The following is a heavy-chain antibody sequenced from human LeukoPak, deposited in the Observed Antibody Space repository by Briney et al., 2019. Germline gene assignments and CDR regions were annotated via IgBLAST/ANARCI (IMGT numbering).Heavy chain of an antibody. J-gene: IGHJ4*02. Sequence: PSETWSLTCAVLGGPFLVSHWNWIRKSPEKGWDWLGEINHSGRTNYNPSLKSRVTISVDTSKSQFFLKLTSVTAADTAVYYCARDPTTVVALPYYFDFWGQGTLVTVSA. CDR3: ARDPTTVVALPYYFDF. CDR2: INHSGRT. D-gene: IGHD4-23*01. CDR1: GGPFLVSH. V-gene: IGHV4-34*01.